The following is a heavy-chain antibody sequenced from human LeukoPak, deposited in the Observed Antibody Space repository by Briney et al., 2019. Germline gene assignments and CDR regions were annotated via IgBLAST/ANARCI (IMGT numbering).Heavy chain of an antibody. Sequence: SETLSLTCTVSGGSISSYYWGWIRQPPGKGLEWIASIYHSGSTYHNPSLKSRVTISVDTSKKQFSLKLSSVTAADTAVYYCASGISGSYYGRPFGYWGQGTLVTVSS. J-gene: IGHJ4*02. V-gene: IGHV4-38-2*02. CDR3: ASGISGSYYGRPFGY. CDR2: IYHSGST. CDR1: GGSISSYY. D-gene: IGHD1-26*01.